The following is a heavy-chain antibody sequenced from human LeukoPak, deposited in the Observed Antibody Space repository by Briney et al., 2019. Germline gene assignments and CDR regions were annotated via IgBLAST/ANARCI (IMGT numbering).Heavy chain of an antibody. CDR3: ASSATAYLHFDY. V-gene: IGHV1-46*01. D-gene: IGHD1-1*01. Sequence: ASVKVSCKASGYTFTSCYMHWVRQAPGQGLEWMGIINPSGGSTSYAQKFQGRVTMTRDTSTSTVYMELSSLRSEDTAVYYCASSATAYLHFDYWGQGTLVTVSS. J-gene: IGHJ4*02. CDR1: GYTFTSCY. CDR2: INPSGGST.